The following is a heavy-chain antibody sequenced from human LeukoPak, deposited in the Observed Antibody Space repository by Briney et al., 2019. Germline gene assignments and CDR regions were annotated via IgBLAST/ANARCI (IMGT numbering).Heavy chain of an antibody. J-gene: IGHJ1*01. Sequence: GGSLRLSCAASGFSFNSDWMDWVRQAPGKGLEWVADIKHDESEKNYLDSVKGRFTISRDNAQNSLYLQMNGLRVEDTAVYYCTRRLDDWGQGTLVTVSS. CDR1: GFSFNSDW. CDR3: TRRLDD. CDR2: IKHDESEK. V-gene: IGHV3-7*01. D-gene: IGHD3-16*01.